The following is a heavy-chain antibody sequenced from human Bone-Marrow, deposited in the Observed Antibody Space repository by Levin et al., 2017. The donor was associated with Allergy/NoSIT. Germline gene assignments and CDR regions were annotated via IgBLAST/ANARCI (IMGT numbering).Heavy chain of an antibody. Sequence: SQTLSLTCTVSGASIHSNNDYWVWIRQPPGKGLEWVASIHYSGRTYYNPSLKSRVTISMDTSKNQFSLKLSSVTAADTAMYYCARQFGSGSCFDYWGQGILVIVSS. J-gene: IGHJ4*02. CDR2: IHYSGRT. V-gene: IGHV4-39*01. CDR1: GASIHSNNDY. D-gene: IGHD3-10*01. CDR3: ARQFGSGSCFDY.